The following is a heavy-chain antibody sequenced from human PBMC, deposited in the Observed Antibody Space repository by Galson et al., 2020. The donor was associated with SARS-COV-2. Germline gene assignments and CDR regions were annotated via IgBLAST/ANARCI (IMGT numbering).Heavy chain of an antibody. D-gene: IGHD5-12*01. CDR1: GFTFSDYY. CDR2: FSNGAPRT. Sequence: GGSLRLSCAASGFTFSDYYMTWIRQAPGKGLEWLSYFSNGAPRTYYTDSVKGRFTISRDNAKNSLYLQMNSLRVEDTAVYYCARVGRDSGYDYHDAFDIWGQGTMVTVSS. V-gene: IGHV3-11*01. J-gene: IGHJ3*02. CDR3: ARVGRDSGYDYHDAFDI.